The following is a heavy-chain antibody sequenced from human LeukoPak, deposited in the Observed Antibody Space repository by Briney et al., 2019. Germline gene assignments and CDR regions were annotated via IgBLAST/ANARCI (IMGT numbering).Heavy chain of an antibody. Sequence: PGGSLRLSCAASGFTFSSYEMNWVRRAPGNGLEWVSYISISGSTIYYADSVKGRLTISRDNAKNSLYLQMNSLRAEDTAVYYCTRVRSGFWSGTGMDVWGQGTTVTVSS. J-gene: IGHJ6*02. V-gene: IGHV3-48*03. CDR3: TRVRSGFWSGTGMDV. D-gene: IGHD3-3*01. CDR1: GFTFSSYE. CDR2: ISISGSTI.